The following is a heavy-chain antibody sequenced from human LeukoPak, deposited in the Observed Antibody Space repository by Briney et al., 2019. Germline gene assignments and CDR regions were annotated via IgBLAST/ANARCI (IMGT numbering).Heavy chain of an antibody. CDR1: GFTFSSYG. CDR2: ISYDGSNK. Sequence: QPGGSLRLSCAASGFTFSSYGMHWVRQAPGKGLEWVAVISYDGSNKYYADSVKGRFTISRDNSKNTLYLQMNSLRAEDTAVYYCTKDLWLWFGPEPSFDYWGQGTLVTVSS. D-gene: IGHD3-10*01. V-gene: IGHV3-30*18. J-gene: IGHJ4*02. CDR3: TKDLWLWFGPEPSFDY.